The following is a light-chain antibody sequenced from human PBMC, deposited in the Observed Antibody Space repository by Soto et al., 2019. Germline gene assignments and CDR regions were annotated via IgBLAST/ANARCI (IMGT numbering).Light chain of an antibody. V-gene: IGKV1-5*01. Sequence: DIQMTQSPSTLSASVGDRVTITCRASQSISRWLALHQQKPGKAPTVLIYDASILLSGVPSRFSGSGSGTEFTLTISSLQPEDFATYYCQQYNSYWTFGQGTKVDIK. CDR2: DAS. J-gene: IGKJ1*01. CDR1: QSISRW. CDR3: QQYNSYWT.